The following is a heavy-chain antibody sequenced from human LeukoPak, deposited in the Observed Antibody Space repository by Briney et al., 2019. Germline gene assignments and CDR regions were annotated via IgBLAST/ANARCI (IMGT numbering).Heavy chain of an antibody. J-gene: IGHJ5*02. V-gene: IGHV4-59*12. CDR1: GGSISSYY. CDR3: ASSPKESIAAENWLDP. Sequence: PSETLSLTCTVSGGSISSYYWSWIRQPPGKGLEWIGYIYYSGSTNYNPSLKSRVNISVDTSKNQFSLKLNSVTPEDTAVYYCASSPKESIAAENWLDPWGQGTLVTVSS. CDR2: IYYSGST. D-gene: IGHD6-13*01.